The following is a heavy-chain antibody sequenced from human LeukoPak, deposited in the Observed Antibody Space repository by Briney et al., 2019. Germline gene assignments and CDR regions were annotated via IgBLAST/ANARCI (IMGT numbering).Heavy chain of an antibody. CDR2: INPSGGST. CDR3: ARGSSLVGADY. D-gene: IGHD1-26*01. J-gene: IGHJ4*02. Sequence: ASVKVSCKASGYTFTSYYMHWVRQAPGQGLEWMGIINPSGGSTSYAQEFQGRVTMTRDTSTGTVYMELSSLRSEDTAVYYCARGSSLVGADYWGQGTLVTVSS. V-gene: IGHV1-46*01. CDR1: GYTFTSYY.